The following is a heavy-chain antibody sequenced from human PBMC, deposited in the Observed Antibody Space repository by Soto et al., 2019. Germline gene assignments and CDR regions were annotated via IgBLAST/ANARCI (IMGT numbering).Heavy chain of an antibody. CDR2: MNPNSGNT. Sequence: GASVKVSCTASGYTFTSYDINWVRQATGQGLEWMGWMNPNSGNTGYAQKFQGRVTMTRNTSISTAYMELSSLRSEDTAVYYCARGRRYYDILTGYYGGYYFDYWGQGTLVTVSS. D-gene: IGHD3-9*01. J-gene: IGHJ4*02. CDR1: GYTFTSYD. V-gene: IGHV1-8*01. CDR3: ARGRRYYDILTGYYGGYYFDY.